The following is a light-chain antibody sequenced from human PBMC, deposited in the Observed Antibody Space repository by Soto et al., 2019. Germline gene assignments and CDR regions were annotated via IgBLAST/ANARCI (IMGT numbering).Light chain of an antibody. J-gene: IGKJ1*01. Sequence: EVVLTQSPDTLSLPPGERATLSCRASQSVSSSFLGWYQQRPGQAPRLLIYGASRRATGIPDRFSGSGSGTDFTLTINRLEPEDFAVYYCQQYGSSPRTFGQGTKVDIK. CDR2: GAS. CDR1: QSVSSSF. V-gene: IGKV3-20*01. CDR3: QQYGSSPRT.